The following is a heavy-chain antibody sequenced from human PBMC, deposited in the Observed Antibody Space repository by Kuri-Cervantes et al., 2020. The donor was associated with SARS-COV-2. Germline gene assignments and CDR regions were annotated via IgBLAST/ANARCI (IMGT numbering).Heavy chain of an antibody. CDR1: GFTFSNYG. V-gene: IGHV3-33*01. J-gene: IGHJ6*02. Sequence: GESLKISCAASGFTFSNYGMHWVRQAPGKGLEWVADIWYDGSNKYYADAVKGRFTISRDNSKNTLYLEMNSLRAEDTAVYYCARGLVPAAVPPDTVPRALYGMDVWGQGTTVTVSS. CDR2: IWYDGSNK. CDR3: ARGLVPAAVPPDTVPRALYGMDV. D-gene: IGHD2-2*01.